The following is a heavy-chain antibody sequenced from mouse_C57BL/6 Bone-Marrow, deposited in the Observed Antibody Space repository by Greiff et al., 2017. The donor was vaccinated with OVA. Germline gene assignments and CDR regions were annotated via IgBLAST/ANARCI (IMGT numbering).Heavy chain of an antibody. V-gene: IGHV5-16*01. CDR1: GFTFSDYY. D-gene: IGHD2-1*01. J-gene: IGHJ2*01. CDR2: INYDGSST. Sequence: EVKLVESEGGLVQPGSSMKLSCTASGFTFSDYYMAWVRQVPEKGLEWVANINYDGSSTYYLDSLKSRFIISRDNAKNILYLQISSLKSEDTATDYCARDPDGNCEYFDYWGQGTTLTVSS. CDR3: ARDPDGNCEYFDY.